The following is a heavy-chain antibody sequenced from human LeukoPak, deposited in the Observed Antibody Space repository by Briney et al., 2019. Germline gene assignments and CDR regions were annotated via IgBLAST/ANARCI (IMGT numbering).Heavy chain of an antibody. D-gene: IGHD2-15*01. Sequence: GESLKISGNCSWYSFTNYWIDLVRQMPGEGLEYIGIIYPGDSETRYSPSFQGQVTISADKSIRTSYLQEGRREDGDTAIYYCARRGTTCSGDKCYSNGLDYWGQGTLVTVSS. J-gene: IGHJ4*02. CDR1: WYSFTNYW. CDR2: IYPGDSET. V-gene: IGHV5-51*01. CDR3: ARRGTTCSGDKCYSNGLDY.